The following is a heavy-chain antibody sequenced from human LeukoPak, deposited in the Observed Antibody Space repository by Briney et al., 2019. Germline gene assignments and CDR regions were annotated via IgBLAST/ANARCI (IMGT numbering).Heavy chain of an antibody. D-gene: IGHD4-17*01. CDR2: IGTAGDT. V-gene: IGHV3-13*01. J-gene: IGHJ4*02. Sequence: GGSLRLSCAASGFTFSSYDMHWVRQATGKGLEWVSAIGTAGDTYYPGSVKGRFTISRENAKNSLYLQMNSLRAGDTAVYYCARVARNDYGDYYFDYWGQGTLVTVSS. CDR3: ARVARNDYGDYYFDY. CDR1: GFTFSSYD.